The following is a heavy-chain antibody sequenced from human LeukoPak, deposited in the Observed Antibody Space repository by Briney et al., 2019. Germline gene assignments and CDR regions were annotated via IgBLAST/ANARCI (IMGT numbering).Heavy chain of an antibody. Sequence: QSGGSLRLSCAASGFTFSSYGMSWVRQAPGKGLEWVSAISGSGGSTYYADSVKGRFTISRDNGKNSLFLQMNSLRVEDTAIYYCARLRRTSVVFASWGQGTLVTVSS. CDR1: GFTFSSYG. CDR2: ISGSGGST. D-gene: IGHD1-1*01. V-gene: IGHV3-23*01. J-gene: IGHJ4*02. CDR3: ARLRRTSVVFAS.